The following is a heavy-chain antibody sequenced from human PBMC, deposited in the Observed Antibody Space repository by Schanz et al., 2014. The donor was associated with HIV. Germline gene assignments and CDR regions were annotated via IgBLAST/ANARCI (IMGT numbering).Heavy chain of an antibody. V-gene: IGHV1-24*01. CDR1: GYTLTELS. CDR3: ASREFGIYYYGLDV. Sequence: QVQLVQSGAEVKKPGSSVTVSCKVSGYTLTELSMNWVRQAPGKGLEWMGGFDPEDGEIIYAQKFQGRVTMTEDTSTDTVYMELSSLRSEDTAVYYCASREFGIYYYGLDVWGQGTTVTVSS. CDR2: FDPEDGEI. J-gene: IGHJ6*02. D-gene: IGHD3-10*01.